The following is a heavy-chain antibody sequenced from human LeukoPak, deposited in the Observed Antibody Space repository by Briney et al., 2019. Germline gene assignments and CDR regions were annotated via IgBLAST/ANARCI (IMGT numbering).Heavy chain of an antibody. V-gene: IGHV4-34*01. Sequence: KPSETLSLTCAVYGGSFSGYYWSWIRQPPGEGLEWIGEINHSGSTNYNPSLKSRVTISVDTSKNQFSLKLSSVTAADTAVYYCASIAVAGKNSIFDYWGQGTLVTVSS. D-gene: IGHD6-19*01. CDR1: GGSFSGYY. CDR2: INHSGST. J-gene: IGHJ4*02. CDR3: ASIAVAGKNSIFDY.